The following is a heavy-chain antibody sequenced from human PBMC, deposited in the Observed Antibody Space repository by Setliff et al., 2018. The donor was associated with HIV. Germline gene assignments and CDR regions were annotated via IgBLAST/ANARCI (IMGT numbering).Heavy chain of an antibody. CDR1: GFTFSVYD. J-gene: IGHJ4*02. Sequence: GGSLRLSCAASGFTFSVYDMHWVRQVTGKGLEWVAAIGTNGDTSYPGSVKGRFSISRDNAKNSLYLQMNSLRAEDTAVYYCSRDYNYIFDSWGQGVLVTVSS. CDR3: SRDYNYIFDS. D-gene: IGHD3-22*01. CDR2: IGTNGDT. V-gene: IGHV3-13*01.